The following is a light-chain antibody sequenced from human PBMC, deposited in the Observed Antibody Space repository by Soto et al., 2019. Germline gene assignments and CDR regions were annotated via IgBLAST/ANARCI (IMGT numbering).Light chain of an antibody. V-gene: IGLV1-47*01. Sequence: QSVLTQPPSASGTPGQRVTISCSGSSSNIGSNYVYWYQQLPGTAPKLLISRNNQRPSGVPDRFSGSKSGTSASLAISGLRSEDEADYYCAAWDDSLSTYVFGTGTKVTVX. J-gene: IGLJ1*01. CDR2: RNN. CDR3: AAWDDSLSTYV. CDR1: SSNIGSNY.